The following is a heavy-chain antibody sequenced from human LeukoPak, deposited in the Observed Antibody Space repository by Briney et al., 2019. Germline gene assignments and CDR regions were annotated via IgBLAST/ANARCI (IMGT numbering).Heavy chain of an antibody. CDR1: GYTFTSYG. CDR2: ISTYSGNT. D-gene: IGHD2-2*01. CDR3: AREALSCSSTSCYATRYFDY. Sequence: ASVKVSCKASGYTFTSYGINWVRLAPGQGLEWMGWISTYSGNTNYAQKLQGRVTMTTDTSTSTAYMELRSLRSDDTAVYYCAREALSCSSTSCYATRYFDYWGQGTLVPVSS. J-gene: IGHJ4*02. V-gene: IGHV1-18*01.